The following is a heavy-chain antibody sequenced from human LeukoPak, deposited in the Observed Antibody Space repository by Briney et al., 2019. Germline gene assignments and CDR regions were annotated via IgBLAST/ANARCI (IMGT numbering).Heavy chain of an antibody. V-gene: IGHV4-4*02. Sequence: GSLRLSCAASGFTFSSDWMNWVRQAPGKGLEWIGEIYHSGSTNYNPSLKSRVTISVDKSKNQFSLKLSSVTAADTAVYYCARVESWEHSGSSQDAIDIWGQGTMVTVSS. CDR2: IYHSGST. CDR3: ARVESWEHSGSSQDAIDI. J-gene: IGHJ3*02. CDR1: GFTFSSDW. D-gene: IGHD1-26*01.